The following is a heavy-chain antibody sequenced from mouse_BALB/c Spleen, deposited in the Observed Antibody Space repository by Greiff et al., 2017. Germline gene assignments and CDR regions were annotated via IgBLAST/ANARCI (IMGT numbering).Heavy chain of an antibody. CDR3: AKERNFYFDY. CDR2: ISSGGSYT. V-gene: IGHV5-9-3*01. Sequence: EVQLVESGGGLVKPGGSLKLSCAASGFTFSSYAMSWVRHTPEKRLEWVATISSGGSYTYYPDSVKGRFTISRDNAKNTLYLQMSSLRSEDTAMYYCAKERNFYFDYWGQGTTLTVSS. CDR1: GFTFSSYA. J-gene: IGHJ2*01.